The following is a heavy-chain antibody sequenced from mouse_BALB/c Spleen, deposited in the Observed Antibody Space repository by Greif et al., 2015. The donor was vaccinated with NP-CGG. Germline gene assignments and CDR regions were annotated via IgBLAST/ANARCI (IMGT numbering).Heavy chain of an antibody. CDR2: ISTYYGDA. V-gene: IGHV1S137*01. Sequence: QVQLKESGAELVRPGVSVKISCKGSGYTFTDYAMHWVKQSHAKSLEWIGVISTYYGDASYNQKFKGKATMTVDKSSSTAYMELARLTSEDSAIYYCARSATTVVAPYYAMDYWGQGTSVTVSS. D-gene: IGHD1-1*01. J-gene: IGHJ4*01. CDR3: ARSATTVVAPYYAMDY. CDR1: GYTFTDYA.